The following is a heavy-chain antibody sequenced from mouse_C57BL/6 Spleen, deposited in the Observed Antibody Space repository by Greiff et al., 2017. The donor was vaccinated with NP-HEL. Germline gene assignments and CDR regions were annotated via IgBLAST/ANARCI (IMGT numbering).Heavy chain of an antibody. J-gene: IGHJ3*01. V-gene: IGHV1-80*01. CDR1: GYAFSSYW. CDR2: IYPGDGDT. D-gene: IGHD1-1*01. Sequence: VKLQQSGAELVKPGASVKISCKASGYAFSSYWMNWVKQRPGKGLEWIGQIYPGDGDTNYNGKFKGKATLTADKSSSTAYMQLSSLTSEDSAVYFCARRNYGSSSFAYWGQGTLVTVSA. CDR3: ARRNYGSSSFAY.